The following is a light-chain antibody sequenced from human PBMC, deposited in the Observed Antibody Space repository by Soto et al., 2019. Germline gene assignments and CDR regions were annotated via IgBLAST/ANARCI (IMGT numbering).Light chain of an antibody. CDR2: ENN. Sequence: QSALTQPPSVSAAPGQKVTVSCSGSSSNIGNNYVSWYQHLPGTAPKLLIYENNKRPSGIPDRFSGSKSGTSATLGITGLQTGDEGDYYCGAWDNSLSAGVFGGGTQLTVL. J-gene: IGLJ3*02. CDR1: SSNIGNNY. V-gene: IGLV1-51*02. CDR3: GAWDNSLSAGV.